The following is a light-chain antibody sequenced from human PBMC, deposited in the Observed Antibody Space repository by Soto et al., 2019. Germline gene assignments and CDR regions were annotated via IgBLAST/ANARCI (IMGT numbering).Light chain of an antibody. V-gene: IGLV2-14*03. CDR1: SSDVGGYNY. CDR3: SSYTSTYTVV. J-gene: IGLJ2*01. Sequence: ALTQPASVSGSPGQSITISCTGTSSDVGGYNYVSWFQQHPGKAPKLMIYEVSNRPSGVSNRFSGSKSGNTASLTISGLQAEDEADYYCSSYTSTYTVVFGGGTKLTVL. CDR2: EVS.